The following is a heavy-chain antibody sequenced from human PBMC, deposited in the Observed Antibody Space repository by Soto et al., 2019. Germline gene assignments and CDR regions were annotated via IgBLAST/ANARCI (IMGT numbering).Heavy chain of an antibody. V-gene: IGHV1-69*01. CDR2: IIPIFGTA. CDR3: ARVWWQQPTNNWFDP. CDR1: GGTFSSYA. Sequence: QVQLVQSGAEVKKPGSSVKVSCKASGGTFSSYAISWVRQAPGQGLEWMGGIIPIFGTANYAQKFQGRVTITADESTSTAYMELSSLRSDDTAVYSCARVWWQQPTNNWFDPWGQGTLVTVSS. D-gene: IGHD6-13*01. J-gene: IGHJ5*02.